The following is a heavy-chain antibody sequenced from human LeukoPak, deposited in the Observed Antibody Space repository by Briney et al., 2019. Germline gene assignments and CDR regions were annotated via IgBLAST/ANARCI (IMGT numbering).Heavy chain of an antibody. J-gene: IGHJ4*02. Sequence: KASETLSLTYTVSGGSISSGGYYWGWIRQHPGKGLEWIGYIYYSGSTYYNPSLKSRVTISVDTPKNQFSLKLSSVTAADTAVYYCAGSFWSGYYSFDYWGQGTLVTVSS. CDR2: IYYSGST. CDR3: AGSFWSGYYSFDY. CDR1: GGSISSGGYY. D-gene: IGHD3-3*01. V-gene: IGHV4-31*03.